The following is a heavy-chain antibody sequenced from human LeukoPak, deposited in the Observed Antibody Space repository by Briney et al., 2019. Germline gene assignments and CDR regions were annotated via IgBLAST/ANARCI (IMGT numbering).Heavy chain of an antibody. Sequence: GGSLILSCAASDFTYISYAMSWVRQAPGKGLEWVSAISGSGGSTYYADTVKGRFTISRDNSKNTLYLQMNSLRAEDTAVYYCAKFLPTHIVVANYYFDYWGQGTLVTVSS. J-gene: IGHJ4*02. CDR3: AKFLPTHIVVANYYFDY. D-gene: IGHD2-21*01. V-gene: IGHV3-23*01. CDR1: DFTYISYA. CDR2: ISGSGGST.